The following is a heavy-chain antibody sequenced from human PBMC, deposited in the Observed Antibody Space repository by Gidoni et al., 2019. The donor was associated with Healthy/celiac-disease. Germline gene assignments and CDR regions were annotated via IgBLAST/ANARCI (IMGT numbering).Heavy chain of an antibody. V-gene: IGHV5-10-1*01. J-gene: IGHJ4*02. Sequence: NYSPSFQGHVTISADKSISTAYLQRSSLKASDTAMYYCARLSILTGPLDYWGQGTLVTVSS. CDR3: ARLSILTGPLDY. D-gene: IGHD3-9*01.